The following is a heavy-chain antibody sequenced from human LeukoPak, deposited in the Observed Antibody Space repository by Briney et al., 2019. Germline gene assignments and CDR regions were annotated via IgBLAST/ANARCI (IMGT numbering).Heavy chain of an antibody. J-gene: IGHJ4*02. CDR2: IRYDGSNK. D-gene: IGHD3-10*01. Sequence: PGESLRLSCAASGFTFSSYGMHWVRQAPGKGLEWVAFIRYDGSNKYYADSVKGRFTISRDNSKNTLYLQMNSLRAEDTAVYYCAKDPYYYGSGSYGLFDYWGQGTLVTVSS. CDR1: GFTFSSYG. V-gene: IGHV3-30*02. CDR3: AKDPYYYGSGSYGLFDY.